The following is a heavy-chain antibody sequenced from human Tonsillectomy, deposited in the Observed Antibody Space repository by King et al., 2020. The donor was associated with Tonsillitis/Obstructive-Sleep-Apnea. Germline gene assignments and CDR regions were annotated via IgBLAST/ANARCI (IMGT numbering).Heavy chain of an antibody. CDR2: IISDGSSK. V-gene: IGHV3-74*01. CDR1: GSTSSSYW. D-gene: IGHD3-22*01. CDR3: ARGVGGYYDSRENWFDP. J-gene: IGHJ5*02. Sequence: VQLVESGGGLVQPGGSLRPSCAPSGSTSSSYWMNWVRQPPGKGRVWVSRIISDGSSKSYAASVKGRLTISRDNAKNTLYLEMTSVRAEDTAVYYCARGVGGYYDSRENWFDPWGQGTLVTVFS.